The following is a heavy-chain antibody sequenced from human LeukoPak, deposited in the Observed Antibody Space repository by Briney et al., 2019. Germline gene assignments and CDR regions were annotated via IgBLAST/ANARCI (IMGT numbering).Heavy chain of an antibody. CDR3: ARGGYSSSWRNWFDP. Sequence: ASVKVSCKASGYTFTGYYMHWVRQAPGQGLEWMGWINPNSGGTNYAQKFQGRVTMTRDTSISTAYMELSRRRSDDTAVYYCARGGYSSSWRNWFDPWGQGTLVTVSS. CDR1: GYTFTGYY. CDR2: INPNSGGT. V-gene: IGHV1-2*02. D-gene: IGHD6-13*01. J-gene: IGHJ5*02.